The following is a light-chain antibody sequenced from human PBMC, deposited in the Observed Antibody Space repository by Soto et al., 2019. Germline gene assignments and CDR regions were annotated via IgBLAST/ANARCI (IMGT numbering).Light chain of an antibody. CDR1: QSVSSY. V-gene: IGKV3-11*01. J-gene: IGKJ4*01. CDR2: DAS. Sequence: EIVLTQSPATLSLSPGERATLSCRASQSVSSYLAWYQQKPGQAPRLLIYDASNRAPGIPARFSGSGSGTDLTLAVGSLEPEDFAVYYCQQRYNWPPLTFGGGTKVEIE. CDR3: QQRYNWPPLT.